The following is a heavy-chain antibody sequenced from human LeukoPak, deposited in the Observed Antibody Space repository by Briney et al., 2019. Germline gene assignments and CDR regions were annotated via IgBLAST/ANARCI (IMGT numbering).Heavy chain of an antibody. CDR1: GGSISSYY. J-gene: IGHJ4*02. Sequence: SETLSLTCTVSGGSISSYYWSWIRQPPGKGLEWIGYIYYSGSTNYNPSLKSRVTISVDTSKNQFSLKLSSVTAADTAVYYCARGDYSNYFSLDYWGQGTLVTVSS. CDR3: ARGDYSNYFSLDY. V-gene: IGHV4-59*01. CDR2: IYYSGST. D-gene: IGHD4-11*01.